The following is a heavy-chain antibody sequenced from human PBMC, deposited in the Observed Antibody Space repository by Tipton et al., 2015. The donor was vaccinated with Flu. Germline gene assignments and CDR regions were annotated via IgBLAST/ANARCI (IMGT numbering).Heavy chain of an antibody. CDR1: GYPFTNHW. CDR2: IYPGDSDT. V-gene: IGHV5-51*03. J-gene: IGHJ4*02. Sequence: QLVQSGPDLKKPGESLRISCKVSGYPFTNHWIGWVRQVPGKGLDWVGLIYPGDSDTIYSPSFQGQVTISVDKSINTAYLQWGSLKASDTAIYYCTSEGSLWGQGTLVTVSS. CDR3: TSEGSL.